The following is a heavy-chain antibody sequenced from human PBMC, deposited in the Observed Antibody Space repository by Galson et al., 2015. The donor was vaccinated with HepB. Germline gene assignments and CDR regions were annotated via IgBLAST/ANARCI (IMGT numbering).Heavy chain of an antibody. V-gene: IGHV3-53*01. D-gene: IGHD7-27*01. CDR3: AQLGTGY. Sequence: LRLSCAASGFSVYSNYMNWVRQAPGKGLEWVSLIYSSSSSTNYADFVRGQFTISRDTSKNTVYLQMSRLRADDTAMYYCAQLGTGYWGRGTLVTVSS. CDR2: IYSSSSST. J-gene: IGHJ4*02. CDR1: GFSVYSNY.